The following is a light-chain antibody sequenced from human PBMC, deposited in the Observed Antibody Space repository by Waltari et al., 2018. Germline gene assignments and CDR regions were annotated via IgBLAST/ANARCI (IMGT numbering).Light chain of an antibody. CDR1: SSDVGSYTL. CDR3: CSYAGSSVV. J-gene: IGLJ2*01. V-gene: IGLV2-23*02. CDR2: EVS. Sequence: HSALTQPAPVSGSPGHSITLPYTGTSSDVGSYTLVTWYQQHPGKAPKLMIYEVSKRPSGVSNRFSGSKSGNTASLTISGLQAEDEADYYYCSYAGSSVVFGGGTKLTVL.